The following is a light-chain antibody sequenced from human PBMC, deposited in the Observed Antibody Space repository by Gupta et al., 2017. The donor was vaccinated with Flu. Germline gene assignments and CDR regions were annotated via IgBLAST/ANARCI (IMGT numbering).Light chain of an antibody. CDR3: QQPSNPPPWT. CDR1: QSVSSY. V-gene: IGKV3-11*01. Sequence: EIVLTQYPATLSLSPGERATLSCRASQSVSSYLLWFQQKPGQAPRLLIYDASKRATGIPARFSGCGFGTDFTLTISSREPEDFAVYYCQQPSNPPPWTFGQGTKVEVK. CDR2: DAS. J-gene: IGKJ1*01.